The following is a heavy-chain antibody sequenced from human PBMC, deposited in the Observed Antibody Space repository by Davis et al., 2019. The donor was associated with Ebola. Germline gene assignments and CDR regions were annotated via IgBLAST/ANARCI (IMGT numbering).Heavy chain of an antibody. Sequence: GGSLRLSCAASGFTFSSYSMNWVRQAPGKGLEWVSVIYSGGSTYYADSVKGRFTISRDNAKNSLYLQMNSLRAEDTAVYYCAREIRFLEWPSIGGQGTLVTVSS. CDR2: IYSGGST. CDR1: GFTFSSYS. CDR3: AREIRFLEWPSI. D-gene: IGHD3-3*01. V-gene: IGHV3-53*01. J-gene: IGHJ4*02.